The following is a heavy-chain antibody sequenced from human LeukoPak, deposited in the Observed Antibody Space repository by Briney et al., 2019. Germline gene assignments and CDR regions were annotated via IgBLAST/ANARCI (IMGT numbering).Heavy chain of an antibody. Sequence: GGSLRLSCAASGFTFSTYTMNWVRQAPGKGLEWVSSITSSSTYTYYADSVKGRFTISRDSAKNSLYLQMNNLRAEDTAVYYCASLMTAVTIYDYWGQGTLVTVSS. J-gene: IGHJ4*02. CDR3: ASLMTAVTIYDY. V-gene: IGHV3-21*01. CDR1: GFTFSTYT. D-gene: IGHD4-17*01. CDR2: ITSSSTYT.